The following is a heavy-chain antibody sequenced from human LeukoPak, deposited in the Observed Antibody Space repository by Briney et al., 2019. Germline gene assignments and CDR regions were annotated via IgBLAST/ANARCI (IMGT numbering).Heavy chain of an antibody. Sequence: SETLSLTCTVSGGSISSYYWSWIRQPPGKGLEWIGYIYYSGGTNYNPSLKSRVTISVDTSKNQFSLKLSSVTAADTAVYYCAREIAAADFNWFDPWGQGTLVTVSS. V-gene: IGHV4-59*01. CDR2: IYYSGGT. D-gene: IGHD6-13*01. CDR3: AREIAAADFNWFDP. J-gene: IGHJ5*02. CDR1: GGSISSYY.